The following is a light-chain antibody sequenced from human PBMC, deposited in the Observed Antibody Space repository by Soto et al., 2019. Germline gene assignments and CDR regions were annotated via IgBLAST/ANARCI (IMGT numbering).Light chain of an antibody. V-gene: IGKV4-1*01. CDR2: WAS. J-gene: IGKJ4*01. Sequence: DIVMTQSPDSLAVSLGERATINCKSSQSVLYSSNNKNYLAWYQQKAGQPPKLLIYWASTRESGVPDRFSGSGSGTDFTLTISNLQAEDVAVYYCQQYYSTFLTFGGGTKVESK. CDR1: QSVLYSSNNKNY. CDR3: QQYYSTFLT.